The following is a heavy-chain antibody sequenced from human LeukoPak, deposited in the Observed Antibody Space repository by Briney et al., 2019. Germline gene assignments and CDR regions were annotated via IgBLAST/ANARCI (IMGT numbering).Heavy chain of an antibody. CDR2: ISSNGGST. CDR1: GFTFSSYA. CDR3: VKDGWIQLWLRFDYFDY. J-gene: IGHJ4*02. V-gene: IGHV3-64D*06. Sequence: GGSLRLSCSASGFTFSSYAMHWVRQAPGKGLEYVSAISSNGGSTYYADSVKGRITISRDNSKNTLYLQMSSLRAEDTAVYYCVKDGWIQLWLRFDYFDYWGQGTLVTVSS. D-gene: IGHD5-18*01.